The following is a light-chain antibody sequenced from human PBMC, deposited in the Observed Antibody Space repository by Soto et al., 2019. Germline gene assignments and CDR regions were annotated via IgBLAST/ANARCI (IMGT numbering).Light chain of an antibody. CDR3: SSYAGSNNYV. Sequence: QSVLTQPPSASGSPGQSVTISCTGTSSDVGGYNYVSWYQQHPGRAPKLMIYEVNMRPSGVPDRFSGSKSGNTASLTVSGLQAEDEADYYCSSYAGSNNYVFGTGTKATVL. CDR2: EVN. V-gene: IGLV2-8*01. J-gene: IGLJ1*01. CDR1: SSDVGGYNY.